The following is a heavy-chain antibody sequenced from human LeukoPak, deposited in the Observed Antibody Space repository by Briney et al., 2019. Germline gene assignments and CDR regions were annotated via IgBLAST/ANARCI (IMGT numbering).Heavy chain of an antibody. V-gene: IGHV4-34*01. J-gene: IGHJ2*01. CDR2: INHSGST. CDR1: GGSFSGYY. CDR3: ARTAWAAAGTSLYFDL. D-gene: IGHD6-13*01. Sequence: SETLSLTCAVYGGSFSGYYWSWIRQPPGKGLEWIGEINHSGSTNYNPSLKSRVTISVDTSKNQFSPKLSSVTAADTAVYYCARTAWAAAGTSLYFDLWGRGTLVTVSS.